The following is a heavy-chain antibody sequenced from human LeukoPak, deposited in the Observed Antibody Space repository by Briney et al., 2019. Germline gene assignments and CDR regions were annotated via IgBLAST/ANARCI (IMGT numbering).Heavy chain of an antibody. J-gene: IGHJ1*01. V-gene: IGHV3-23*01. D-gene: IGHD3-22*01. CDR2: ISGSGGST. CDR3: ADYYYDSSGYYPEYFQH. Sequence: WSLRLSFAASGFPFSSYAMSWVRPAPGKGLEWVSAISGSGGSTYYADSVEGRFTISRDNSKNTLYLQMNSLRAEDTAVYYCADYYYDSSGYYPEYFQHWGQGTLVTVSS. CDR1: GFPFSSYA.